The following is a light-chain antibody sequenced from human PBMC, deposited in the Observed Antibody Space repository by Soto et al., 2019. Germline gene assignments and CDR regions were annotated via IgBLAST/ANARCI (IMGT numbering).Light chain of an antibody. V-gene: IGKV2-28*01. CDR3: MEALQIRVE. CDR2: LGS. J-gene: IGKJ1*01. CDR1: QSLLHSNGYNY. Sequence: DSVMTQSPLSLSVTPGEPASISCRSSQSLLHSNGYNYLDWYLQMPGQSPQLLIYLGSHRAYGVPDKIQGSGSGTAYTLHSGRVEAEDVCVYYCMEALQIRVEFDQVTKV.